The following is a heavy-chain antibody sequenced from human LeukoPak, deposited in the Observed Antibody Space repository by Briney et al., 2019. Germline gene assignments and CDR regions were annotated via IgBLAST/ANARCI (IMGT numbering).Heavy chain of an antibody. CDR2: ISSSSSYI. V-gene: IGHV3-21*01. J-gene: IGHJ3*01. CDR1: GFTFSSYS. D-gene: IGHD3-22*01. CDR3: ARARGDSGYWDDAFDF. Sequence: PGGSLRLSCVVSGFTFSSYSMNWVRQAPGKGLEWVSCISSSSSYIYYADSVKGRFTISRDNAKNSLYLQMNSLRAEDTAVYYCARARGDSGYWDDAFDFWGQGTMVTVSS.